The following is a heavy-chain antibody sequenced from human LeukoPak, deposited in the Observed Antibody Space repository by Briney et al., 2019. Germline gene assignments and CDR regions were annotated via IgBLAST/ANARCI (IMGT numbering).Heavy chain of an antibody. J-gene: IGHJ4*02. CDR2: ISSSSSTI. V-gene: IGHV3-48*01. CDR1: GFTFSSYA. CDR3: ARGHAVAGTGFDY. Sequence: GGSLRLSCAASGFTFSSYAMNWVRQAPGKGLEWVSYISSSSSTIYYADSVKGRFTISRDNAKNSLYLQMNSLRAEDTAVYYCARGHAVAGTGFDYWGQGTLVTVSS. D-gene: IGHD6-19*01.